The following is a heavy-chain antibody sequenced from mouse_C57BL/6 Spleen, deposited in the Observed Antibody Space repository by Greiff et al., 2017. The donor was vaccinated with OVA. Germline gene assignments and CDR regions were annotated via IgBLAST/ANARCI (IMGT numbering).Heavy chain of an antibody. J-gene: IGHJ4*01. V-gene: IGHV7-3*01. Sequence: EVQLVESGGGLVQPGGSLSLSCAASGFTFTDYYMSWVRQPPGKALEWLGFIRNKANGYTTEYSASVKGRFTISRDNSQSILYLQMNALRSEDSATYYCARHFFYAMDYWGQGTSVTVSS. CDR1: GFTFTDYY. CDR3: ARHFFYAMDY. CDR2: IRNKANGYTT.